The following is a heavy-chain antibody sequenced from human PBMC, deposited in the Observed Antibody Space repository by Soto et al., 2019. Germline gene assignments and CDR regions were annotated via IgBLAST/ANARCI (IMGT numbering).Heavy chain of an antibody. CDR3: ARYNSYAIDY. D-gene: IGHD2-8*01. CDR2: IHYSGTT. V-gene: IGHV4-59*01. CDR1: GTSISSYY. Sequence: SETLSLTCTVSGTSISSYYWSWIRQPPGKGLEWIANIHYSGTTNYNPSLASRVTLSVDTSKNQFSLKMTSVTAAGRAMYFCARYNSYAIDYWGRGTLVTVSS. J-gene: IGHJ4*02.